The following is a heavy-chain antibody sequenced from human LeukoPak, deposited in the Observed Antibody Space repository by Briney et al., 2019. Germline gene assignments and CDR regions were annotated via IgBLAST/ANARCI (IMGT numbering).Heavy chain of an antibody. J-gene: IGHJ6*03. CDR1: GYTFTGYY. CDR2: INPNSGGT. CDR3: ARALGYCSSTSCYRASVGDYYYYYMDV. V-gene: IGHV1-2*02. Sequence: GASVKVSCRASGYTFTGYYIHWVRQASGQGLEWMGWINPNSGGTNYAQKFQARVTMTGDTSISTAYMELSRLRSDDTAVYYCARALGYCSSTSCYRASVGDYYYYYMDVWGKGTTVTVSS. D-gene: IGHD2-2*01.